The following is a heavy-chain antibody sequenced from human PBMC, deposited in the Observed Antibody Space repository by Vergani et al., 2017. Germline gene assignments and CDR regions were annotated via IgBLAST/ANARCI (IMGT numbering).Heavy chain of an antibody. Sequence: QLQLQESGPGLVKPSETLSLTCTVSGGSMSSRNYYWNWIRQPPGKELECIGSVYYSGSTYYNPSLKSRVTISVDTSKNRFFLKLSSVTAADTAVYFCARHSTVEWLVKLGWIDPWGQGILVTVSS. CDR1: GGSMSSRNYY. CDR2: VYYSGST. CDR3: ARHSTVEWLVKLGWIDP. J-gene: IGHJ5*02. V-gene: IGHV4-39*01. D-gene: IGHD6-19*01.